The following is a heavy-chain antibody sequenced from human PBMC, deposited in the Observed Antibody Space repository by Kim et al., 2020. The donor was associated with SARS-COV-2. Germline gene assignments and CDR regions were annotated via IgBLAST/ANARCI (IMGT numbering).Heavy chain of an antibody. CDR2: IYYSGST. CDR3: ARVPQYCSSTSCYRDAFDI. J-gene: IGHJ3*02. Sequence: SETLSLTCTVSGGSISSYYWSWIRQPPGKGLEWTGYIYYSGSTNYNPSLKSRVTISVDTSKNQFSLKLSSVTAADTAVYYCARVPQYCSSTSCYRDAFDIWGQGTMVTVSS. CDR1: GGSISSYY. D-gene: IGHD2-2*01. V-gene: IGHV4-59*01.